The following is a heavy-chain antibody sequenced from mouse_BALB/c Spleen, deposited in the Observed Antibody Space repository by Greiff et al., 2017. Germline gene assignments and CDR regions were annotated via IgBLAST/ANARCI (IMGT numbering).Heavy chain of an antibody. V-gene: IGHV14-3*02. J-gene: IGHJ2*01. Sequence: EVKLQESGAELVKPGASVKLSCTASGFNIKDTYMHWVKQRPEQGLEWIGRIDPANGNTKYDPKFQGKATITADTSSNTAYLQLSSLTSEDTAVYYCAVITTATFDYWGQGTTLTVSS. CDR3: AVITTATFDY. CDR1: GFNIKDTY. D-gene: IGHD1-2*01. CDR2: IDPANGNT.